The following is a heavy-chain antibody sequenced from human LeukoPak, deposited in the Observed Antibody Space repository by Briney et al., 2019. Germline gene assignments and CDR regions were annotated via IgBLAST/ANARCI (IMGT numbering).Heavy chain of an antibody. J-gene: IGHJ4*02. D-gene: IGHD3-22*01. Sequence: GGSLRLSCAASGFTFSSHGMHWVRQAPGKGLEWVALISYDGSNKEYADFVKGQFTISRDNSKNTLYLQMNSLRAEDTAVYFCAKDIDSYYDSSGYYTGFDYWGQGTLVTVSS. V-gene: IGHV3-30*18. CDR2: ISYDGSNK. CDR1: GFTFSSHG. CDR3: AKDIDSYYDSSGYYTGFDY.